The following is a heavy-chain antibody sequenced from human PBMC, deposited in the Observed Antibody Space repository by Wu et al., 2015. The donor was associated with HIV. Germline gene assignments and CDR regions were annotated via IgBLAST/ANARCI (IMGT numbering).Heavy chain of an antibody. D-gene: IGHD5-18*01. J-gene: IGHJ4*02. Sequence: QVQLVQSGAEVKKPGASVKVSCKASGYTFTSYDINWVRQATGQGLEWMGWMNPNSGNTGYAQKFQGRVTMTRNTSISTAYMELSSLRSEDTAVYYCARLLLPFSSGYSYADDYWGQGTLVTVSS. CDR3: ARLLLPFSSGYSYADDY. V-gene: IGHV1-8*01. CDR2: MNPNSGNT. CDR1: GYTFTSYD.